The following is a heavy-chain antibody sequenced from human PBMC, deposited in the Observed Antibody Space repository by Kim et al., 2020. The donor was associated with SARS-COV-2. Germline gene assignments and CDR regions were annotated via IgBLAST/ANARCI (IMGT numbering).Heavy chain of an antibody. CDR1: GGSFSGYY. Sequence: SETLSLTCAVYGGSFSGYYWSWIRQPPGKGLEWIGEINHSGSTNYNPSLKSRVTISVDTSKNQFSLKLSSVTAADTAVYYCARVGGYSGYAPPWYFDYWGQGTLVTVSS. J-gene: IGHJ4*02. CDR2: INHSGST. CDR3: ARVGGYSGYAPPWYFDY. D-gene: IGHD5-12*01. V-gene: IGHV4-34*01.